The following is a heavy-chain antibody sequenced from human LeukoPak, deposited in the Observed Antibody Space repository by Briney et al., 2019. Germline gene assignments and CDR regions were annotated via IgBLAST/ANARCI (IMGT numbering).Heavy chain of an antibody. CDR2: ISSRGRTV. CDR3: AREEPHVEYGMDV. Sequence: KSGGSLRLSCAASGFTFSDYYMSWIRQAPGKGLEWISYISSRGRTVYYADSVKGRFTISRDNAKKSLYLQMNSLRAEDTAVYYCAREEPHVEYGMDVWGQGTTVTVSS. J-gene: IGHJ6*02. V-gene: IGHV3-11*01. D-gene: IGHD1-1*01. CDR1: GFTFSDYY.